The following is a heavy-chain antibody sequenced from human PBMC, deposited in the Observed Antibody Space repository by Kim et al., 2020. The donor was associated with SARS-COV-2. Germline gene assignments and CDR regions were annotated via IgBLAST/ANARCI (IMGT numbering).Heavy chain of an antibody. D-gene: IGHD3-16*01. CDR2: GVGP. J-gene: IGHJ6*02. CDR3: ARDLGGADV. V-gene: IGHV3-23*01. Sequence: GVGPDYADSVKGRFTISRDNSKNTVFLQMNSLGGDDTAVYYCARDLGGADVWGQGTTVIVSS.